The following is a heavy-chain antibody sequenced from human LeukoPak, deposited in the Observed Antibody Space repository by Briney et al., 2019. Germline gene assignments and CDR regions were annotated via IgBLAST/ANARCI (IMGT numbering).Heavy chain of an antibody. CDR3: ARSGLYYYDSSGWVPFDY. Sequence: GASVKVSCKASGYTFPSYGISWVRQAPGQGLEWMGWISAYNGNTNYAQKLQGRVTMTTDTSTSTAYMELRSLRSDDTAVYYCARSGLYYYDSSGWVPFDYWGQGTLVTVSS. D-gene: IGHD3-22*01. CDR1: GYTFPSYG. V-gene: IGHV1-18*01. CDR2: ISAYNGNT. J-gene: IGHJ4*02.